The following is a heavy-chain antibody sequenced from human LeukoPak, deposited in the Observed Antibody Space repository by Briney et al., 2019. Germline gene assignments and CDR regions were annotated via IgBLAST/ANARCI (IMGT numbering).Heavy chain of an antibody. D-gene: IGHD2-2*01. CDR1: GFIFSSYG. V-gene: IGHV3-30*18. CDR3: AKDTRKPAAMFDY. Sequence: GGSLRLSCSASGFIFSSYGMHWVRQAPGKGLEWVAVISYDGSNKYYADSVKGRFTISRDNSKNTLYLQMNSLRAEDTAVYYCAKDTRKPAAMFDYWGQGTLVTVSS. J-gene: IGHJ4*02. CDR2: ISYDGSNK.